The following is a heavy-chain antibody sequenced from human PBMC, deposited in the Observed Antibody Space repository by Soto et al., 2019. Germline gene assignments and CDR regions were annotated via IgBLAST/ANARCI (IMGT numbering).Heavy chain of an antibody. V-gene: IGHV1-2*04. J-gene: IGHJ6*02. CDR2: INPNSGGT. CDR1: GYTFTGYY. Sequence: GASVKVSCKASGYTFTGYYMHWVRQAPGQGLEWMGWINPNSGGTNYAQKFQGWVTMTRDTSISTAYMELSRLRSDDTAVYYCARVGIAVAGQPYYYYGMDVWGQGTTVTVSS. D-gene: IGHD6-19*01. CDR3: ARVGIAVAGQPYYYYGMDV.